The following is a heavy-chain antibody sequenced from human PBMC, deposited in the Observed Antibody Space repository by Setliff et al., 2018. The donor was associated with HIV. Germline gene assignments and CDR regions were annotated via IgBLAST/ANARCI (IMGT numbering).Heavy chain of an antibody. CDR3: ARRKVGAHTGGWFDP. D-gene: IGHD1-26*01. V-gene: IGHV4-38-2*01. J-gene: IGHJ5*02. Sequence: SETLSLTCAVSGYSISSGYSWGWIRQSPGKGLEWIGSIYHSGSTYYNPSLKSQVTISVDTSKNQFSLKLSSVTAADTAVYYCARRKVGAHTGGWFDPWGQGTLVTVSS. CDR1: GYSISSGYS. CDR2: IYHSGST.